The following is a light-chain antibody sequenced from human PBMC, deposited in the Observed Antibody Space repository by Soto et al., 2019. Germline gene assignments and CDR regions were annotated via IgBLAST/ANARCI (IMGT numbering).Light chain of an antibody. CDR1: SSDVGGYKY. Sequence: QSALTQPASVSGSPGQSITISCTGTSSDVGGYKYVSWYQQHPGKAPKLMIYEVSSRPSGVSNRFSGSKSGNTASLTISGLQAEDEADYFCLSYTSSTTWVFGGGTKLTVL. J-gene: IGLJ3*02. V-gene: IGLV2-14*01. CDR3: LSYTSSTTWV. CDR2: EVS.